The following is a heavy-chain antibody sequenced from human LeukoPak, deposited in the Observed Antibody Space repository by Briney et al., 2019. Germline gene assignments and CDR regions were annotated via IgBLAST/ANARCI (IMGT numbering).Heavy chain of an antibody. V-gene: IGHV4-39*01. CDR2: IYYSGST. Sequence: PSETLSLTCTVSGGSISSSSYYWGWIRQPPGKGLEWSGSIYYSGSTYYNPSLKSRVTISVDTSKNQFSLKLCSVTAADTAVYYCARRAIVVVPAAPADAFDIWGQGTMVTVSS. CDR1: GGSISSSSYY. CDR3: ARRAIVVVPAAPADAFDI. D-gene: IGHD2-2*01. J-gene: IGHJ3*02.